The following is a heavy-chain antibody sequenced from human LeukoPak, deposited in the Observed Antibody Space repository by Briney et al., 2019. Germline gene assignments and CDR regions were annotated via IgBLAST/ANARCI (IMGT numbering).Heavy chain of an antibody. Sequence: GGSLRLSCAASGFTFSNARMSWVRQAPGKGLEWVGRIKSKTDGGTTDYAAPVKGRFTISRDDSKNTLYLQMNSLKTEDTAVYYCTTVPLYCGGDCYLDYWGQGTLVTVSS. J-gene: IGHJ4*02. CDR1: GFTFSNAR. V-gene: IGHV3-15*01. CDR2: IKSKTDGGTT. CDR3: TTVPLYCGGDCYLDY. D-gene: IGHD2-21*02.